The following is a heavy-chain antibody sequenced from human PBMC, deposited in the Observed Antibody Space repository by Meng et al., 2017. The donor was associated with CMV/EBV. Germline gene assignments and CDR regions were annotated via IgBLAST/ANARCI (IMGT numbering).Heavy chain of an antibody. D-gene: IGHD2-2*01. Sequence: ASVKVSCKASGYTFTSYDINWVRQATGQGLEWMGWMNPNSGNTGYAQKFQGRVTMTRNTSISTAYMELSSLRSEDTAVYYCARGPYCSSTSCYVAFVYYYYYGMDVWGQGTTGTVSS. CDR2: MNPNSGNT. CDR3: ARGPYCSSTSCYVAFVYYYYYGMDV. V-gene: IGHV1-8*01. CDR1: GYTFTSYD. J-gene: IGHJ6*02.